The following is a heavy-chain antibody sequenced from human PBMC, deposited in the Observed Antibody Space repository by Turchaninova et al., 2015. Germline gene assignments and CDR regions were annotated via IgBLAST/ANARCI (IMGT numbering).Heavy chain of an antibody. CDR3: AKDKVPDGLWNFDH. Sequence: DVQLVESGGGLVQPGGSLRFTCAASGFTFNISTMNWGRQAPGKGLGWVADIICETRTYYTDSVKGRFTISRDNSKNTLFLQMNSLRAEDTAVYYCAKDKVPDGLWNFDHWGRGTLVTVSS. CDR2: IICETRT. CDR1: GFTFNIST. J-gene: IGHJ2*01. V-gene: IGHV3-23*04. D-gene: IGHD5-24*01.